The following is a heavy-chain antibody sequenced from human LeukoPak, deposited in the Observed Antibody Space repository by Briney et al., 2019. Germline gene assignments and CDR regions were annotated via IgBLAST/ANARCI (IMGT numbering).Heavy chain of an antibody. D-gene: IGHD2-15*01. V-gene: IGHV3-21*01. Sequence: PGGSLRLSCAASGFTFSSYSMNWVRQAPGKGLEWVSSISSSSSYIYYADSVKGRFTVSRDNAKNSLYLQMNSLRAEDTAVYYCARVIDRYCSGGSCTAFDIWGQGTMVTVSP. J-gene: IGHJ3*02. CDR3: ARVIDRYCSGGSCTAFDI. CDR1: GFTFSSYS. CDR2: ISSSSSYI.